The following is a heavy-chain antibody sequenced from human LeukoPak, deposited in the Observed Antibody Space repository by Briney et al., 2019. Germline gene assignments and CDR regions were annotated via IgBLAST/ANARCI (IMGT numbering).Heavy chain of an antibody. CDR3: ARDGGSYYGALYYYYGMDV. D-gene: IGHD1-26*01. J-gene: IGHJ6*02. CDR1: GGSISSSSYY. V-gene: IGHV4-39*07. Sequence: SETLSLTCTVSGGSISSSSYYWGWIRQPPGKGLEWIGSIYYSGSTYYNPSLKSRVTISVDTSKNQFSLKLSSVTAADTAVYYCARDGGSYYGALYYYYGMDVWGQGTTVTVSS. CDR2: IYYSGST.